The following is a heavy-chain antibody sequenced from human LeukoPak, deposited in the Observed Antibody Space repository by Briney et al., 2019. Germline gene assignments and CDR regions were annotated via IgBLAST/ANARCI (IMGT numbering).Heavy chain of an antibody. J-gene: IGHJ5*02. CDR3: ARGISDRAFDP. Sequence: SQTLSLTCTVSGFSMNSGGYYWSWIRQHPGRGLEWIGYIYNRGNTYYNPSLKSRVSISVDTSMNQFSVKLRSVTAADTAGYYCARGISDRAFDPWGQGTPVTISS. D-gene: IGHD2-21*01. CDR1: GFSMNSGGYY. V-gene: IGHV4-31*03. CDR2: IYNRGNT.